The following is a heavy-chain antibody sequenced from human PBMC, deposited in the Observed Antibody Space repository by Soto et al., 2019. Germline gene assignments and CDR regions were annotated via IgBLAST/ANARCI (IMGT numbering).Heavy chain of an antibody. CDR2: IYPGDSDT. CDR3: ARHDSHYDFWSGPLGAFDI. V-gene: IGHV5-51*01. Sequence: GESLKISCKGSGYSFTSYWIGWVRQMPGKGLEWMGIIYPGDSDTRYSPSFQGQVTISADKSISTAYLQWSSLKASDTAMYYCARHDSHYDFWSGPLGAFDIWGQGTMVTVS. D-gene: IGHD3-3*01. J-gene: IGHJ3*02. CDR1: GYSFTSYW.